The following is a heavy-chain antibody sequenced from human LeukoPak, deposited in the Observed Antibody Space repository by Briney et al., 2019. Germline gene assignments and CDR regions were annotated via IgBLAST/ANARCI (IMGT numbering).Heavy chain of an antibody. D-gene: IGHD6-13*01. J-gene: IGHJ4*02. CDR3: VKVTAYSSSWYRLNYFDY. Sequence: GGSLRLSCAASGFTFSSYAMSWVRQAPGKGLEWVSAISGSGGSTYYADSVKGRFTISRDNSKNTLYLQMNSLRAEDTAVYYCVKVTAYSSSWYRLNYFDYWGQGTLVTVSS. CDR1: GFTFSSYA. V-gene: IGHV3-23*01. CDR2: ISGSGGST.